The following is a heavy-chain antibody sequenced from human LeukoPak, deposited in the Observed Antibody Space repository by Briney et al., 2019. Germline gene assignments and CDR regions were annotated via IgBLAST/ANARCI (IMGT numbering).Heavy chain of an antibody. CDR2: IYHSGST. CDR3: ARETGDEADYYSSYMDV. D-gene: IGHD7-27*01. CDR1: GYSISSGYY. J-gene: IGHJ6*03. Sequence: SETLSLTCTVSGYSISSGYYWGWIRQPPGKGLEWIGSIYHSGSTYYNPSLKSRVTISVDTSKNQFSLKLSSVTAADTAVYYCARETGDEADYYSSYMDVWAKGPRSPSP. V-gene: IGHV4-38-2*02.